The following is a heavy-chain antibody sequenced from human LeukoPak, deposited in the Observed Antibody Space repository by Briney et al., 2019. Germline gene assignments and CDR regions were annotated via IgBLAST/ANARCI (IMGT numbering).Heavy chain of an antibody. Sequence: GRSLRLSCAASGFTFSSYGMHWVRQAPGKGLEWVAVIWYDGSNKYNADSVKGRFTISRDNSKNTLYLQMNSLRAEDTAVYYCARDPSAVGATTFDYWGQGTLVTVSS. V-gene: IGHV3-33*01. D-gene: IGHD1-26*01. J-gene: IGHJ4*02. CDR3: ARDPSAVGATTFDY. CDR2: IWYDGSNK. CDR1: GFTFSSYG.